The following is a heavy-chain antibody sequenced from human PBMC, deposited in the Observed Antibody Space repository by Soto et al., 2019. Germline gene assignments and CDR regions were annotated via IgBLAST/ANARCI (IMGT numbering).Heavy chain of an antibody. CDR2: SSSSGSTT. CDR3: ARATDYTLDF. CDR1: GFTFSIYE. J-gene: IGHJ4*02. V-gene: IGHV3-48*03. D-gene: IGHD4-4*01. Sequence: PGGSLRLSCAASGFTFSIYEMNWVRQAPGKGLEWVSYSSSSGSTTFYADSVKGRFTISRDNAKNSLFLQMNSLGGEDTAFYYCARATDYTLDFWGQGTLVTVSS.